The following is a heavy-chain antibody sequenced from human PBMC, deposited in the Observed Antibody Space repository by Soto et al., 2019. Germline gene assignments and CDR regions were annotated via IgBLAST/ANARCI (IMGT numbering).Heavy chain of an antibody. Sequence: EVQLLESGGGLVQPGGSLRLSCAASGFTFSSYAMSWVRQAPGKGLEWVSAISGSGGSTYYADSVKGRFTISRDNSKNTLYLQMNSLRAEDTAVYYCAKPAGYYGSGNAQTGGDYWGKGTLVTVSS. CDR3: AKPAGYYGSGNAQTGGDY. D-gene: IGHD3-10*01. V-gene: IGHV3-23*01. CDR2: ISGSGGST. J-gene: IGHJ4*02. CDR1: GFTFSSYA.